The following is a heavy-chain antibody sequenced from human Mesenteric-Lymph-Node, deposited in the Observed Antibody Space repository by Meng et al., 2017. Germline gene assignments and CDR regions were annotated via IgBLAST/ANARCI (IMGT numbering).Heavy chain of an antibody. V-gene: IGHV3-7*01. CDR3: ARDTRWSNDY. CDR1: GFTFNSNW. J-gene: IGHJ4*02. CDR2: INPDGSDT. Sequence: GESLKISCAVSGFTFNSNWMAWVRQAPGKGLDWVANINPDGSDTHFADSVRGRFSISRDNAKNLLYLQMNSLRAEDTAVYYCARDTRWSNDYWGQGTLVTVSS. D-gene: IGHD4-23*01.